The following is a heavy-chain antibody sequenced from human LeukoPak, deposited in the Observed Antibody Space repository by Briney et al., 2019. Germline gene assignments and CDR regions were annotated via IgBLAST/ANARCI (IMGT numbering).Heavy chain of an antibody. CDR3: ARDYSSSSGYFDY. CDR2: IKPNSGDT. Sequence: VASVKVSCKASGYSFTDYYIHWVRQAPGQGLEWMGWIKPNSGDTNYVEKFQGRVTMTRDTSISTAYMDLRRLRSDDTAVYYCARDYSSSSGYFDYWGQGTLVTVSS. D-gene: IGHD6-6*01. CDR1: GYSFTDYY. V-gene: IGHV1-2*02. J-gene: IGHJ4*02.